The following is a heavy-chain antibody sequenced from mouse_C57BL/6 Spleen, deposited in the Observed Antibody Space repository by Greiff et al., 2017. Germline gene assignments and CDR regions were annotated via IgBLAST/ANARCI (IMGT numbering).Heavy chain of an antibody. D-gene: IGHD1-1*01. CDR1: GFTFSDYG. CDR3: TRPYYCGSSYLFAY. CDR2: ISSGSSTI. V-gene: IGHV5-17*01. Sequence: DVQLVESGGGLVKPGGSLKLSCAASGFTFSDYGMHWVRQAPEKGLEWVAYISSGSSTIYYADTVKGRFTISRDNAKNTLFLQMTSLRSEDTAMYYCTRPYYCGSSYLFAYWGQGTLVTVSA. J-gene: IGHJ3*01.